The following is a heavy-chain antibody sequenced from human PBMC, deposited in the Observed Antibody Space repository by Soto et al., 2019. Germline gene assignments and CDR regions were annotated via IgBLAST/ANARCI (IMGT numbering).Heavy chain of an antibody. D-gene: IGHD3-10*01. CDR2: IWYDGGNK. CDR3: ARDHDYGSGSYYKAFGY. Sequence: VQLLESGGGLVQPGGSLRLSCAASGFTFSSYGMHWVRQAPGKGLEWVAVIWYDGGNKYYADSVKGRFTISRDNSKNTLYLQMNSLRAEDTAVYYCARDHDYGSGSYYKAFGYWGQGTLVTVSS. J-gene: IGHJ4*02. CDR1: GFTFSSYG. V-gene: IGHV3-33*08.